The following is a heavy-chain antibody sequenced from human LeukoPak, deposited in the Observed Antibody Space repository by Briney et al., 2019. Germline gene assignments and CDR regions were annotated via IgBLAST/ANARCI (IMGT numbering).Heavy chain of an antibody. CDR2: IYYSGST. D-gene: IGHD3-22*01. CDR3: ARDRYYYDSSGHYRLDY. CDR1: GGSISSSSYY. Sequence: PSGTLSLTCTVSGGSISSSSYYWGWIRQPPGKGLEWIGSIYYSGSTNYNPSLKSRVTMSVDTSKNQFSLKLSSVTAADTAVYYCARDRYYYDSSGHYRLDYWGQGTLVTVSS. J-gene: IGHJ4*02. V-gene: IGHV4-39*07.